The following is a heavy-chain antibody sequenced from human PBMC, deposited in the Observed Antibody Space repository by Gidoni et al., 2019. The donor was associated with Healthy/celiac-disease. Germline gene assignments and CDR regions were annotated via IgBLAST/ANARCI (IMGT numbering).Heavy chain of an antibody. CDR1: GFTFDDYA. CDR3: AKVVAPISYYYGMDV. CDR2: ISWNSGSI. J-gene: IGHJ6*02. V-gene: IGHV3-9*01. D-gene: IGHD2-15*01. Sequence: EVQLVESGGGLVQHGRSLRLSCAASGFTFDDYAMHWVRQAPGKGLEWVSGISWNSGSIGYADSVKGRFTISRDNAKNSLYLQMNSLRAEDTALYYCAKVVAPISYYYGMDVWGQGTTVTVSS.